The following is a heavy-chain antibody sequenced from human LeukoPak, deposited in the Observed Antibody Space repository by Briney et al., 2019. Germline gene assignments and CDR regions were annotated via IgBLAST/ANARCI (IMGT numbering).Heavy chain of an antibody. CDR1: GFTFSSYS. V-gene: IGHV3-21*01. CDR3: ARWEYSSSWFDY. J-gene: IGHJ4*02. Sequence: GGSLRLSCAASGFTFSSYSMNWVRQAPGKGLEWVSSISSSSSYIYYADSVKGRFTISRDNARNSLYLQMNSLRAEDTAVYYCARWEYSSSWFDYWGQGTLVTVSS. D-gene: IGHD6-6*01. CDR2: ISSSSSYI.